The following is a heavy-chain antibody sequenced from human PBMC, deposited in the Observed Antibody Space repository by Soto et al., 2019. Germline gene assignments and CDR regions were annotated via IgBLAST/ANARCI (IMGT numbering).Heavy chain of an antibody. J-gene: IGHJ3*02. V-gene: IGHV3-7*01. CDR2: IKEDGNEK. D-gene: IGHD2-15*01. Sequence: GGSLRLSCAASGFTFSRYWMSWVRQAPGKGLEWVANIKEDGNEKYYVDSVKGRFTISRDNAKNSLYLQMNSLRAEDTAVYYCARDLDQGCSGGSCYSTGAFDIWGQGTLVTVSS. CDR1: GFTFSRYW. CDR3: ARDLDQGCSGGSCYSTGAFDI.